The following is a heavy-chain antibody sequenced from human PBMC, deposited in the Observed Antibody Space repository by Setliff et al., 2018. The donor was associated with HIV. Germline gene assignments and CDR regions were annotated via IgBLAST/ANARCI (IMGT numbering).Heavy chain of an antibody. J-gene: IGHJ4*02. V-gene: IGHV4-34*01. CDR1: GGSFSGYY. D-gene: IGHD3-22*01. Sequence: PSETLSLTCAVYGGSFSGYYWSWIRQPPGKGLEWIGEINHSGSTNYNPSLKSRVTISVDTSKNQFSLKLSSVTAADTAVYYCARGCSGYYDDYWGQGTLVTVSS. CDR2: INHSGST. CDR3: ARGCSGYYDDY.